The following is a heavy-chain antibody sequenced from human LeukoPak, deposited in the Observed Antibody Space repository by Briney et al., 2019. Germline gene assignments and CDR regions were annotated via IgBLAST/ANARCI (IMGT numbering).Heavy chain of an antibody. J-gene: IGHJ4*02. V-gene: IGHV1-69*05. CDR1: GGTFSSYA. CDR3: ARAEDIMATMGLDY. CDR2: IIPIFGTA. Sequence: SVKVSCKASGGTFSSYAISWVRQAPEQGLEWMGRIIPIFGTANYAQKFQGRVTITTDESTSTAYMELSSLRSEDTAVYYCARAEDIMATMGLDYWGQGTLATVSS. D-gene: IGHD5-12*01.